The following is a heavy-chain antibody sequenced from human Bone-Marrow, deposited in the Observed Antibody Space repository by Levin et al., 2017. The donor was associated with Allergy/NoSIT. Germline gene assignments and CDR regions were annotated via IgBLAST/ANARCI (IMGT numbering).Heavy chain of an antibody. V-gene: IGHV1-18*01. D-gene: IGHD1-1*01. CDR1: GYRFNSHG. CDR3: ARMGANWKSFDH. J-gene: IGHJ5*02. Sequence: ASVKVSCTASGYRFNSHGISWVRQVPGQGLEWMGWVNTYDGRRNIPQSLQGRVTMTIDTSTSTVHMDLRSLTSDDTGMDYCARMGANWKSFDHWGQGTPVTVSS. CDR2: VNTYDGRR.